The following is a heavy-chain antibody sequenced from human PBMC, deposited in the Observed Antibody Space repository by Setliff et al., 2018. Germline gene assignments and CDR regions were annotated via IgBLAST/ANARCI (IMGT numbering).Heavy chain of an antibody. CDR3: ARGGIYNYVSSAYFDL. V-gene: IGHV1-2*02. CDR1: GYTFSDYY. Sequence: ASVKVSCKASGYTFSDYYMYWVRQAPGQGLEWMGWINPKSGDAHYAQKFRGRVTMSRETSISTDYMELSRLTSDDTAVYYCARGGIYNYVSSAYFDLWGQGSMVTVSS. CDR2: INPKSGDA. D-gene: IGHD3-22*01. J-gene: IGHJ3*01.